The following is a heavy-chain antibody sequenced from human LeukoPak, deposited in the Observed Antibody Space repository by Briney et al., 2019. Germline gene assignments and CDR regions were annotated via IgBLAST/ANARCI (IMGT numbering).Heavy chain of an antibody. CDR3: AKADPGSYWAPFDY. CDR2: INGRGDST. V-gene: IGHV3-23*01. Sequence: GGSLRLSCAASGFTFSSYAMSWVRQAPGRGLEWVSIINGRGDSTYYADSVKGRFTISRDSSKNTLYLQMNSLRAEDTAVYYCAKADPGSYWAPFDYWGQGTLVTVSS. CDR1: GFTFSSYA. J-gene: IGHJ4*02. D-gene: IGHD1-26*01.